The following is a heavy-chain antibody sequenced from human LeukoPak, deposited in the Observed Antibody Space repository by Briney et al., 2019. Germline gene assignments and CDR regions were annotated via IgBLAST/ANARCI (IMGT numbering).Heavy chain of an antibody. Sequence: SLRLSCAASGFTFDDYAMHWVRQAPGKGLEWVSGISWNSGSLGYADSVKGRFTISRDNAKNSLYLQMNSLRAEDTALYYCAKGGLHYDSSGYYDYWGQGTLVTVSS. CDR2: ISWNSGSL. CDR1: GFTFDDYA. J-gene: IGHJ4*02. D-gene: IGHD3-22*01. CDR3: AKGGLHYDSSGYYDY. V-gene: IGHV3-9*01.